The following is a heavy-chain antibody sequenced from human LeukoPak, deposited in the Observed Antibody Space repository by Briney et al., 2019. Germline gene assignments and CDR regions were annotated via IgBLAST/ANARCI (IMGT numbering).Heavy chain of an antibody. D-gene: IGHD3-10*01. CDR2: IIPIFGTA. CDR1: GGTFSSYA. Sequence: GASVKVSCKASGGTFSSYAISWVRQAPGQGLEWMGGIIPIFGTANYAQKFQGRVTITTDESTSTAYMELSSLRSEDTAVYYCAREGSGRKDYYGSGSYYGGFDHWGQGTLVTVSS. V-gene: IGHV1-69*05. J-gene: IGHJ5*02. CDR3: AREGSGRKDYYGSGSYYGGFDH.